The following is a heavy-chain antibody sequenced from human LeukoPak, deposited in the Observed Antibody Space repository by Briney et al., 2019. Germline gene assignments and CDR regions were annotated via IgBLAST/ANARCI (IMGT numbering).Heavy chain of an antibody. J-gene: IGHJ4*02. CDR2: ISSTSTYT. CDR3: AKEFCSGGSCNLDY. V-gene: IGHV3-11*05. Sequence: PGGSLRLSCAASGFTFSDHYMSWVRQAPGKGLEWVSYISSTSTYTNYADSVKGRFTISRDNAKNSLYLQMNSLRAEDTAVYYCAKEFCSGGSCNLDYWGQGTLVTVSS. CDR1: GFTFSDHY. D-gene: IGHD2-15*01.